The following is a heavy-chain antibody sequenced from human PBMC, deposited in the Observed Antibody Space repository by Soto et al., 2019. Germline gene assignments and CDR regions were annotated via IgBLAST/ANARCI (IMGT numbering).Heavy chain of an antibody. CDR2: IIPIFGTA. V-gene: IGHV1-69*06. CDR3: ARVGASGSYSDWIDY. D-gene: IGHD1-26*01. CDR1: GGTFSSYA. J-gene: IGHJ4*02. Sequence: QVQLVQSGAEVKKPGSSVKVSCKASGGTFSSYAISWVRQAPGQGLEWMGGIIPIFGTANYAQKFQGRVTISADKSTSTAYMELSSLRSEDTAVYYCARVGASGSYSDWIDYWGQGTLVTVSS.